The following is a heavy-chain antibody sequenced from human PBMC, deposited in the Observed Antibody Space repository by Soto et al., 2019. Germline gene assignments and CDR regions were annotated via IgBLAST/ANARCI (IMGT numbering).Heavy chain of an antibody. CDR2: IYYSGST. Sequence: PSETLSLTCTVSGGSISSGDYYWSWIRQPPGKGLEWIGYIYYSGSTYYNPSLKSRVTISVDTSKNQFSLKLSSVTAADTAVYYCERSNLRGRIDYWGQGTLVTVSS. CDR3: ERSNLRGRIDY. CDR1: GGSISSGDYY. J-gene: IGHJ4*02. V-gene: IGHV4-30-4*01. D-gene: IGHD3-10*01.